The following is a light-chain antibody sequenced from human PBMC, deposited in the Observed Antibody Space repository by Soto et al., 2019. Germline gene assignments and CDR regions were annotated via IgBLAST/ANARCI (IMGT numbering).Light chain of an antibody. V-gene: IGKV1-39*01. CDR2: AAS. Sequence: DILMTQSPSSLSSSVGDRVTITCRAGQSISNYLNWYQQKPGKAPNLLIYAASTLQSGVPSRFSGGGSGTDFTLTISSLQPEDFATYYCQQSYYIPRTFGQGTRLEIK. CDR1: QSISNY. J-gene: IGKJ5*01. CDR3: QQSYYIPRT.